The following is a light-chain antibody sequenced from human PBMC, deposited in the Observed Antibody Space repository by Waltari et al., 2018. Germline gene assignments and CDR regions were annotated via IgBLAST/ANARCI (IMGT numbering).Light chain of an antibody. V-gene: IGKV1-39*01. J-gene: IGKJ1*01. CDR1: QNIRTY. CDR3: QQSFSSPWT. CDR2: GAS. Sequence: DIQMTQSPSSLSASIGHTITVTCRASQNIRTYLNWYQQKPAKAPKLLIFGASSLPRGVPSRFSGSASGTEFTLTITNLQPDDFATYFCQQSFSSPWTFGRGTTV.